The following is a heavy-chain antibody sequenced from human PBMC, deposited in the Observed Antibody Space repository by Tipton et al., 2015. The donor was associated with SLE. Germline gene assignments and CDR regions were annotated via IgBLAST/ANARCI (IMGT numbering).Heavy chain of an antibody. V-gene: IGHV4-59*12. Sequence: LSLTCTVSGGSISSYYWSWIRQPPGKGLEWIGYIYHSGSTYYNPSLKSRVTISVDRSKNQFSLKLSSVTAADTAVYYCARDRGYSSSSGDAFDIWGQGTMVTVSS. J-gene: IGHJ3*02. CDR2: IYHSGST. D-gene: IGHD6-6*01. CDR1: GGSISSYY. CDR3: ARDRGYSSSSGDAFDI.